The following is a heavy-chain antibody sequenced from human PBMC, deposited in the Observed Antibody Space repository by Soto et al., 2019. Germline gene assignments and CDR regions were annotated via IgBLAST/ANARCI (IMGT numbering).Heavy chain of an antibody. J-gene: IGHJ4*02. CDR2: VSTSGRST. Sequence: PGGSLRLSCSASGFIFSESTIYWVRQVPGKGLEAISAVSTSGRSTYYADSVKDRFTISRDNSKNTLFLQMGSLRPEDTAIHYCVKQEHGLDGVAFDYCGQGTHVTVSS. CDR3: VKQEHGLDGVAFDY. D-gene: IGHD2-15*01. CDR1: GFIFSEST. V-gene: IGHV3-64D*06.